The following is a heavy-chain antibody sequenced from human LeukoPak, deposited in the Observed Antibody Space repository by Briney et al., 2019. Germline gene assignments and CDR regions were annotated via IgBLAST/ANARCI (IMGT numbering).Heavy chain of an antibody. CDR2: IRSKAYGGTT. J-gene: IGHJ4*02. Sequence: KPGGSLRLSCTASGFTFGDYAMSWFRQAPGKGLEWVGFIRSKAYGGTTEYAASVKGRFTISRDDSKSIAYLQMNSLKTEDTAVYYCTSLAVAGQRSPIVDSWGQGTLVTVSS. CDR1: GFTFGDYA. CDR3: TSLAVAGQRSPIVDS. D-gene: IGHD6-19*01. V-gene: IGHV3-49*05.